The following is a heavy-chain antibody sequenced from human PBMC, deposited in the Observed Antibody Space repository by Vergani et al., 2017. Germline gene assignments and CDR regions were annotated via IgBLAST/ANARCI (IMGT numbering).Heavy chain of an antibody. V-gene: IGHV3-74*01. CDR2: INSDGSST. Sequence: EVQLVESGGGLVQPGGSLRLSCAASGFTFSSYWMHWVRQAPGKGLVWVSRINSDGSSTSYADSVKGRFTISRDNAKNTLYLQMNSLRAEDTAVYYCARGGYCSSTSCYLGTGFDPWGQVTLVTVSS. CDR1: GFTFSSYW. J-gene: IGHJ5*02. CDR3: ARGGYCSSTSCYLGTGFDP. D-gene: IGHD2-2*01.